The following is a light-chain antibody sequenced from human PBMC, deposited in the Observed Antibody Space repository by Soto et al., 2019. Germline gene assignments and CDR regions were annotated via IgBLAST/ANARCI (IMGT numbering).Light chain of an antibody. V-gene: IGLV2-14*01. CDR3: RSYTGSTTWG. Sequence: SVLTQPASVSGAPVQSIAISCTGTSSDVGGYNYVSWYQQHPGKAPKLMIYGVTNRPSGVSDRFSGSKSGNTASLTISGLQAEYEADYYCRSYTGSTTWGFGGGTKLTVL. J-gene: IGLJ3*02. CDR1: SSDVGGYNY. CDR2: GVT.